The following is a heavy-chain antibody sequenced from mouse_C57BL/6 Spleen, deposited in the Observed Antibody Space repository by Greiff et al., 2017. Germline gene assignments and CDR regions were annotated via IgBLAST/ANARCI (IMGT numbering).Heavy chain of an antibody. CDR1: GYTFTSYW. Sequence: QVQLQQSGAELVKPGASVKLSCKASGYTFTSYWMHWVKQRPGQGLEWIGMIHPNSGSTNYNEKFKSKATLTVDKSSSTAYMQLSSLTSEDSAVYYCAVERGYDGAWFAYWGQGTLVTVSA. J-gene: IGHJ3*01. CDR3: AVERGYDGAWFAY. D-gene: IGHD2-2*01. CDR2: IHPNSGST. V-gene: IGHV1-64*01.